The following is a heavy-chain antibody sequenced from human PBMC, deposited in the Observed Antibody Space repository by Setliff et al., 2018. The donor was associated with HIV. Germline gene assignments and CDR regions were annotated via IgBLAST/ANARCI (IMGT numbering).Heavy chain of an antibody. D-gene: IGHD2-2*01. CDR1: GYTFTTYD. J-gene: IGHJ4*02. CDR2: MNPNSGNT. CDR3: ARIPARAAAAYCSSTNCQGGFDQ. Sequence: GASVKVSCKASGYTFTTYDINWVRRATGQGLEWMGWMNPNSGNTGYAQKFQGRFTMTRSTSISTAYMELSSLRSDDTAVYYCARIPARAAAAYCSSTNCQGGFDQWGQGTPVTVSS. V-gene: IGHV1-8*02.